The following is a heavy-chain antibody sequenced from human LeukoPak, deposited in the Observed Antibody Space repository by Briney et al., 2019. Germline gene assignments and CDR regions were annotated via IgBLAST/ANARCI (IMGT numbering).Heavy chain of an antibody. CDR2: INPNSGGT. J-gene: IGHJ3*02. CDR1: GYTFTGYY. V-gene: IGHV1-2*02. Sequence: ASVKVSCKASGYTFTGYYMHWVRQAPGQGLEWMGWINPNSGGTNYAQKFQGRVTMTRDTSISTAYMELSRPRSDDTAVYYCAREGFGVVIMANAFDIWGQGTMVTVSS. CDR3: AREGFGVVIMANAFDI. D-gene: IGHD3-3*01.